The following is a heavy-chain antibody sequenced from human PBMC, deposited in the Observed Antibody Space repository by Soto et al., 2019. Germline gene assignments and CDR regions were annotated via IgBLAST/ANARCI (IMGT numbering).Heavy chain of an antibody. V-gene: IGHV4-59*01. CDR2: IYYSGST. CDR3: ARVVWVRGGHFDY. D-gene: IGHD3-10*01. J-gene: IGHJ4*02. CDR1: GGSISSYY. Sequence: QVQLQESGPGLVKPSETLSLTCTVSGGSISSYYWSWIRQPPGKGLEWIGYIYYSGSTNYNPSLKSRVTISVDTSKNQCSLKLSSVTAADTAVYYCARVVWVRGGHFDYWGQGTLVTVSS.